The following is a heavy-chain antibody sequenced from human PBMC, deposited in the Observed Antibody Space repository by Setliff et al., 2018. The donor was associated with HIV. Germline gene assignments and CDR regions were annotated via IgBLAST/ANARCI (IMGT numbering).Heavy chain of an antibody. Sequence: SETLSLTCTVSGNSTTSSDYYWGWVRQPPGKGLEWIGSIYYSGTTYHNPSLKSRVTISVHTSKNLLSLSLVSVTATDTAIYYCARRSGGYDLFFDSWGQGMQVTVS. CDR3: ARRSGGYDLFFDS. D-gene: IGHD5-12*01. CDR1: GNSTTSSDYY. V-gene: IGHV4-39*01. CDR2: IYYSGTT. J-gene: IGHJ5*02.